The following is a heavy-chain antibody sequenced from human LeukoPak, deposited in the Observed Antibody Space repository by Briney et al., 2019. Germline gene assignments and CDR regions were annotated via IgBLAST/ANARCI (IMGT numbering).Heavy chain of an antibody. D-gene: IGHD2-2*01. CDR3: ARDLRRTEFDY. J-gene: IGHJ4*02. CDR2: VNPNNGDT. V-gene: IGHV1-2*02. Sequence: ASVKVSCKASGYTFTDYYMHWVRQAPGQGLEWMGWVNPNNGDTNYAQIFQGRVTMTRDTSISTAYMELSRLRSDDTAVYYCARDLRRTEFDYWGQGTLVTVSS. CDR1: GYTFTDYY.